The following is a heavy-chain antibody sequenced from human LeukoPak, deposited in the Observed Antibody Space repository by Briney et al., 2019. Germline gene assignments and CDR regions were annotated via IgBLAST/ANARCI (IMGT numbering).Heavy chain of an antibody. CDR1: GFTFSSYG. V-gene: IGHV3-NL1*01. D-gene: IGHD5-18*01. CDR2: IYSGGST. CDR3: ATSYSYGPFDY. J-gene: IGHJ4*02. Sequence: GGSLRLSCAASGFTFSSYGMHWVRQAPGMGLEWVSVIYSGGSTYYADSVEGRFTISRDNSKNTLYLQMNSLRAEDTAVYYCATSYSYGPFDYWGQGTLVTVSS.